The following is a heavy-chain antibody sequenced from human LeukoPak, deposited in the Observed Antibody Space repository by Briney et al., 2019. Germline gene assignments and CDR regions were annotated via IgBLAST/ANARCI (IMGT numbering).Heavy chain of an antibody. CDR3: SGYCSGGSCYSGDH. V-gene: IGHV1-18*01. D-gene: IGHD2-15*01. J-gene: IGHJ4*02. CDR1: GYTFTSYG. Sequence: ASVKVSCKASGYTFTSYGISWVRQAPGQGLEWMGWISAYNGNTNYAQKLQGRVTMTTDTSTSTAYMELSRLRSDDTAVYYCSGYCSGGSCYSGDHWGQGTLVTVSS. CDR2: ISAYNGNT.